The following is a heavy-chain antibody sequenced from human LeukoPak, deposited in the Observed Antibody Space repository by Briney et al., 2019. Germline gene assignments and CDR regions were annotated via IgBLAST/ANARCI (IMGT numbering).Heavy chain of an antibody. V-gene: IGHV4-34*01. Sequence: SETLSLTCAVYGGSFSGYYWSWIRQPPGKGLEWIGEINHSGSTNYNPSLKSRVTISVDTSKNQFSLKLSSVTAADTAVYYCARGKLLRAFDIWGQGTVVTVSS. CDR3: ARGKLLRAFDI. D-gene: IGHD2-15*01. J-gene: IGHJ3*02. CDR1: GGSFSGYY. CDR2: INHSGST.